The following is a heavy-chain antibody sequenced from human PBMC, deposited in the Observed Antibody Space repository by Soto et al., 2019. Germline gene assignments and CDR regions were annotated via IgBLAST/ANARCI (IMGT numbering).Heavy chain of an antibody. CDR1: GFTVSSNY. Sequence: GGSLRLSCAASGFTVSSNYMSWVRQAPGKGLEWVSVIYSGGSTYYADSVKGRFTISRHNSKNTLYLQMNSLRAEDTAVYYCARDRGGKSRDPGSRDWYFDLWGRGTLVTVSS. CDR3: ARDRGGKSRDPGSRDWYFDL. J-gene: IGHJ2*01. CDR2: IYSGGST. D-gene: IGHD3-10*01. V-gene: IGHV3-53*04.